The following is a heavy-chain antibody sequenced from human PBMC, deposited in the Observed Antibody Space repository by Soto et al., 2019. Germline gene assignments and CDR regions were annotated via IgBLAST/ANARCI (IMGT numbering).Heavy chain of an antibody. V-gene: IGHV4-38-2*02. CDR3: ARVHVMVVAGSTFDY. CDR2: IYHGGTT. J-gene: IGHJ4*03. Sequence: SEPLSLTCTVSGDSISSGSYWGWIRQPPGEGPEWIASIYHGGTTFYNPSLKSRISISVDTSKNQFSLRLTSVTAADTATYYCARVHVMVVAGSTFDYWGPGTLVTVSS. CDR1: GDSISSGSY. D-gene: IGHD6-19*01.